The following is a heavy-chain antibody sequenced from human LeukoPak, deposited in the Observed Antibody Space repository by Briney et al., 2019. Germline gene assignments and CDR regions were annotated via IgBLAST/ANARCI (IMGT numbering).Heavy chain of an antibody. CDR3: AASGNPDWYFDL. J-gene: IGHJ2*01. Sequence: GNTNYAQKFQERVTITRDMSTSTAYMELSSLRSEDTAVYYCAASGNPDWYFDLWGRGTLVTVSS. V-gene: IGHV1-58*01. CDR2: GNT. D-gene: IGHD4-23*01.